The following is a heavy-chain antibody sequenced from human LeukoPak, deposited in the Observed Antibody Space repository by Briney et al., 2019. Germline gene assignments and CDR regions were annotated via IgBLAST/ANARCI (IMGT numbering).Heavy chain of an antibody. D-gene: IGHD6-6*01. CDR2: ISGSGGST. Sequence: SGRSPRLSWAASGLTFRSYAMRWGRQAPGEGLGSVTAISGSGGSTYYADSVKGRFTISRENSKNTLYLQMNSLRAADTAVYYCARDKGTSYLSSFDYWGQVILVTVSS. J-gene: IGHJ4*02. CDR1: GLTFRSYA. CDR3: ARDKGTSYLSSFDY. V-gene: IGHV3-23*01.